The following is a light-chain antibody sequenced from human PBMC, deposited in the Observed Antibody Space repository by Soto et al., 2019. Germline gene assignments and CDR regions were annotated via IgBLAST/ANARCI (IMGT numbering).Light chain of an antibody. CDR1: QSVNNSY. Sequence: IGLTQDPRTLPFSPGGRATLSCRASQSVNNSYLAWYQQKPGQAPRLLIYGASSRANGIPDRFSGSGSGTDFTLTISSLEPEDFAVYYCQQYGSPPPIIFGQGTRLEI. CDR2: GAS. J-gene: IGKJ5*01. V-gene: IGKV3-20*01. CDR3: QQYGSPPPII.